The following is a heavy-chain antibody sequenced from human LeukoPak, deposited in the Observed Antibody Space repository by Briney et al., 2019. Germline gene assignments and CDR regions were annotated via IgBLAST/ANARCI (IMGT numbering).Heavy chain of an antibody. Sequence: SETLSLTCAVYGGSFSGYYWSWIRQPPGKGLEWIGYIYYSGSTNYNPSLKSRVTISVDTSKNQFSLKLSSVTAADTAVYYCARGGDFWSGYCFDYWGQGTLVTVSS. V-gene: IGHV4-59*01. CDR3: ARGGDFWSGYCFDY. CDR2: IYYSGST. CDR1: GGSFSGYY. D-gene: IGHD3-3*01. J-gene: IGHJ4*02.